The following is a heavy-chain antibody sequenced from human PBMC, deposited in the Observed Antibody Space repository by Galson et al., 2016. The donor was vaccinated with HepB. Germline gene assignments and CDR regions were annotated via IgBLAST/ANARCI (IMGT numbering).Heavy chain of an antibody. V-gene: IGHV4-59*01. CDR3: ARDHGSSGWLH. Sequence: ETLSLTCSVSGGSIISYHWSWIRQPPGKGLEWIGDMYNSGSTNYSPSLKSRVTISVDKSKNQFSLELTSVTAADTAVYYCARDHGSSGWLHWGQGILVTVSS. J-gene: IGHJ4*02. CDR1: GGSIISYH. D-gene: IGHD6-19*01. CDR2: MYNSGST.